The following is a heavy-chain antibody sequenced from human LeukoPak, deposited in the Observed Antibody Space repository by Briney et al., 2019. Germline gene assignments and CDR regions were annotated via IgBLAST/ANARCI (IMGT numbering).Heavy chain of an antibody. CDR3: AKDTTWGSGDY. CDR2: MYLSGTT. D-gene: IGHD7-27*01. CDR1: GDSINSLDL. J-gene: IGHJ4*02. Sequence: SGTLSLTCTVSGDSINSLDLWSWVRQPPGKGLEWIGEMYLSGTTHSNPSVKSRVTISIDKSKNQFFLNLSSVTAADTAVYYCAKDTTWGSGDYWGQGTLVTVSS. V-gene: IGHV4-4*02.